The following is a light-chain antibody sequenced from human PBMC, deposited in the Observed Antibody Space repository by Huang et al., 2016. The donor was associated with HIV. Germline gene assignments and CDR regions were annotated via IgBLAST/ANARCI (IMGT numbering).Light chain of an antibody. CDR1: QSVASY. CDR3: QQCNSWPPLT. Sequence: EIVLTQSPVPLSLSRGESATLACEASQSVASYLAWYQQTPGQPPRLLIYDASKRATGIPARFSCSGSGTDFSLTIPSLEPEDFAVYYCQQCNSWPPLTFGGGTKVEIK. CDR2: DAS. V-gene: IGKV3-11*01. J-gene: IGKJ4*01.